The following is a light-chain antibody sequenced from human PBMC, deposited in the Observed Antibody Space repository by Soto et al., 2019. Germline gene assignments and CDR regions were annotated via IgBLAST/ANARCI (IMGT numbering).Light chain of an antibody. CDR2: RNS. V-gene: IGLV1-47*01. J-gene: IGLJ3*02. CDR3: AAWDDSLSGWV. Sequence: QSVLTQPPSASGTPGQRVTISCSGSSSNIVTNHVYWYQHLPGTAPKLLIYRNSLWPSGVPDRFSGSKSGTSASLAISGIRSEDEADYYCAAWDDSLSGWVFGGGTKLTVL. CDR1: SSNIVTNH.